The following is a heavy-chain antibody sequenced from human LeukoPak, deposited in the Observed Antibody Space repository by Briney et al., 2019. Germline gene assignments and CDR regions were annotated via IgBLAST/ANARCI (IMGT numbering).Heavy chain of an antibody. J-gene: IGHJ5*02. V-gene: IGHV4-34*01. Sequence: SETLSLTCAVYGGSFSGYYWSWIRQPPGKGLEWIGEINHSGSTNYNPSLKSRVTISVDTSKNQFSLKLSPVTAADTAVYYCARERRYYGRTGWFDPWGQGTLVTVSS. D-gene: IGHD3-10*01. CDR3: ARERRYYGRTGWFDP. CDR2: INHSGST. CDR1: GGSFSGYY.